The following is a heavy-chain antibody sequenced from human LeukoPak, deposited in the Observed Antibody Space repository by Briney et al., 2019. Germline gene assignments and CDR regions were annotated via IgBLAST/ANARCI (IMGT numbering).Heavy chain of an antibody. CDR1: GFTFSSYS. CDR2: ISGSGGNT. J-gene: IGHJ4*02. CDR3: AKTLRVTTWDFDY. V-gene: IGHV3-23*01. D-gene: IGHD3-16*01. Sequence: GGSLRLSCAASGFTFSSYSMNWVRQAPGKGLEWVSAISGSGGNTYYADSVKGRFTISRDNSKNTLYLQMNSLRAEDTAIYYCAKTLRVTTWDFDYWGQGTLVTVSS.